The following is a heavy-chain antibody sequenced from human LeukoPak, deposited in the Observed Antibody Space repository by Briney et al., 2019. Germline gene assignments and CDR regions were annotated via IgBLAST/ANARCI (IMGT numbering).Heavy chain of an antibody. CDR1: GFTFSSYD. CDR2: IGTDGDT. D-gene: IGHD2-2*01. Sequence: GGSLRLSCAASGFTFSSYDMHWVRQATGKGLEWVSTIGTDGDTYYPGSVKGRFTISRDNAKNSLYLQMNSLRAEDTAVYYCARDGGGWGGPAAGGDDAFDIWGQGTMVTVSS. J-gene: IGHJ3*02. V-gene: IGHV3-13*01. CDR3: ARDGGGWGGPAAGGDDAFDI.